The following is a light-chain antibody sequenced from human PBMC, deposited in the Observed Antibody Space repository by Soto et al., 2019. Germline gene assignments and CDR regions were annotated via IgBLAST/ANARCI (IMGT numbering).Light chain of an antibody. Sequence: EIVLTQSPATLSLSPGERATLSCRASQSVSSSLAWYQQKPGQAPRLLIYGASSRATGIPDRFSGSGSGTDFTLTISRLEPEDFAVYYCQQYNNWPPWTFGQGTKVDIK. CDR1: QSVSSS. J-gene: IGKJ1*01. V-gene: IGKV3-20*01. CDR3: QQYNNWPPWT. CDR2: GAS.